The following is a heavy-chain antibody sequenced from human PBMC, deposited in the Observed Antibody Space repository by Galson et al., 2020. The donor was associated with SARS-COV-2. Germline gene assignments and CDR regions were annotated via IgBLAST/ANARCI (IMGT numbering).Heavy chain of an antibody. CDR3: ARSGPGVIPLSSAKLGYQYCYFDV. V-gene: IGHV1-8*01. CDR1: GYIFTSHD. CDR2: VNPNSGNT. Sequence: ASVKVSCKASGYIFTSHDIIWVRQATGQRLEWMGWVNPNSGNTGYAQRFQGRVTMTGDTSMRTAYMELRSLKSEDTAVYYCARSGPGVIPLSSAKLGYQYCYFDVWGKGTAVIVSS. J-gene: IGHJ6*03. D-gene: IGHD2-2*02.